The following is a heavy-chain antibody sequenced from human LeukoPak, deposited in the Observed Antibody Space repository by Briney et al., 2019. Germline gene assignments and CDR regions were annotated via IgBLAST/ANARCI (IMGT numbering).Heavy chain of an antibody. CDR2: MNPNSGNT. CDR1: GYTFTSYD. J-gene: IGHJ3*02. CDR3: AREVGTYYYDSSGYLKRNPDAFDI. Sequence: ASVKVSCKASGYTFTSYDINWVRQATGQGLEWMGWMNPNSGNTGYAQKFQGRVTITRNTSISTAYMELSSLRSEDTAVYYCAREVGTYYYDSSGYLKRNPDAFDIWGQGTMVTVSS. V-gene: IGHV1-8*03. D-gene: IGHD3-22*01.